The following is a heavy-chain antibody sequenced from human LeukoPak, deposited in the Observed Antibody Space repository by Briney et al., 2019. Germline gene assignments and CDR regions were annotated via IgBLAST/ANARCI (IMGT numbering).Heavy chain of an antibody. D-gene: IGHD3-10*01. CDR1: GYTFTGYY. CDR3: AREGSPLGSLDH. Sequence: ASVKVSCKASGYTFTGYYMHWVRQAPGQGLEWMGWINPNSGETKYAQKFQGRVSLTRDTSIATAYMELSSVTSDDTGVDVCAREGSPLGSLDHWGQGTPVTVSS. J-gene: IGHJ4*02. CDR2: INPNSGET. V-gene: IGHV1-2*02.